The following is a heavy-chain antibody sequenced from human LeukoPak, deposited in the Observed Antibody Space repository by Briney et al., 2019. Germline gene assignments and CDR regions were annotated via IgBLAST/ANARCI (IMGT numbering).Heavy chain of an antibody. CDR3: ARTGKKHIVVVPAAIGDGTRGTHFDY. V-gene: IGHV4-39*01. J-gene: IGHJ4*02. CDR2: IYYSGST. D-gene: IGHD2-2*01. CDR1: GGSISSSSYY. Sequence: SETLSLTCTVSGGSISSSSYYWGWIRQPPGKGMEWIGSIYYSGSTYYNPSLKSRVTISVDTSKNQFSLKLSSVTAADTAVYYCARTGKKHIVVVPAAIGDGTRGTHFDYWGQGTLVTVSS.